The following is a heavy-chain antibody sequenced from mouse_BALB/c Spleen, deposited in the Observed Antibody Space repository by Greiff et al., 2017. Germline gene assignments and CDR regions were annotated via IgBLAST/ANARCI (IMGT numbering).Heavy chain of an antibody. D-gene: IGHD2-4*01. CDR2: ISSGGST. V-gene: IGHV5-6-5*01. J-gene: IGHJ2*01. Sequence: EVMLVESGGGLVKPGGSLKLSCAASGFTFSSYAMSWVRQTPEKRLEWVASISSGGSTYYPDSVKGRFTISRDNARNILYLQMSSLRSEDTAMYYCARGHGIYYDYDGDYFDYWGQGTTLTVSS. CDR3: ARGHGIYYDYDGDYFDY. CDR1: GFTFSSYA.